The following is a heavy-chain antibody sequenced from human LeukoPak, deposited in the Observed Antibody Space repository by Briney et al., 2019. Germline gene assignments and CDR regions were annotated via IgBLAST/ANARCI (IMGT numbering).Heavy chain of an antibody. CDR3: ARESRAYCSSSSCQFDY. CDR1: GFTFSSYN. V-gene: IGHV3-21*01. Sequence: GGSLRLSCAASGFTFSSYNMNWVRQAPGKGLEWVSSISHSSSYIYYADSVKGRFTISRDNAKNSLYLQMSSLRAEDTAVYYCARESRAYCSSSSCQFDYWGQGTLVTVSS. D-gene: IGHD2-2*01. CDR2: ISHSSSYI. J-gene: IGHJ4*02.